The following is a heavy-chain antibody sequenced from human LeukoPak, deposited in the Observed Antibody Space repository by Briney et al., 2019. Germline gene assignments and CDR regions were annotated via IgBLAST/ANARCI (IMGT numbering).Heavy chain of an antibody. V-gene: IGHV4-59*11. CDR2: IYYSGST. D-gene: IGHD6-19*01. CDR3: ASTSGYSSGWIVY. Sequence: PSETLSLTCTVSGGSINSHYWSWIRQPPGKGLEWIGYIYYSGSTNYNPSLKSRVTISVDTSKKHFSLKLSFVTAAGTAVYYCASTSGYSSGWIVYWGQGTLVTVSS. J-gene: IGHJ4*02. CDR1: GGSINSHY.